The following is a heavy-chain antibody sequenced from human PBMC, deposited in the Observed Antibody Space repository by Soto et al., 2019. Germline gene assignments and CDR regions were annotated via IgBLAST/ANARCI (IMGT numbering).Heavy chain of an antibody. Sequence: GGSLRLSCAASGFTFSSYWMHWVRQAPGKGLVWVSRINSDGSSTSYADSVKGRFTISRDNAKNTLYLQMNSLRAEDTAVYYCASLPRGGWTTFDYWGQGTLVTVSS. CDR3: ASLPRGGWTTFDY. V-gene: IGHV3-74*01. CDR1: GFTFSSYW. CDR2: INSDGSST. J-gene: IGHJ4*02. D-gene: IGHD6-19*01.